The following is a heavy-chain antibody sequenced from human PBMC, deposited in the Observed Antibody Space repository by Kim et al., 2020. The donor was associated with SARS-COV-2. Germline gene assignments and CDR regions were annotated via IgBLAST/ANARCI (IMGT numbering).Heavy chain of an antibody. Sequence: GGSLRLSCAASGFTFSSYGMHWVRQAPGKGLEWVAVISYDGSNKYYADSVKGRFTISRDNSKNTLYLQMNSLRAEDTAVYYCAKGPRPPPHTHYGMDVWG. V-gene: IGHV3-30*18. CDR2: ISYDGSNK. CDR1: GFTFSSYG. J-gene: IGHJ6*01. CDR3: AKGPRPPPHTHYGMDV.